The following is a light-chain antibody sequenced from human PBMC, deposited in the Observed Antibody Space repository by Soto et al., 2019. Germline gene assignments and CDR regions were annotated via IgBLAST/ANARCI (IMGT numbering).Light chain of an antibody. J-gene: IGKJ1*01. CDR3: QPYNDWPPET. Sequence: DIVMTQSPATLSVSPGERATLSCRASQNVYSNLAWYQQKPGQAPRLLIYGASTRATGIPARFSGSVSGTEFTLTINSLQSEDFAIYYCQPYNDWPPETFGQGTKVEIK. V-gene: IGKV3-15*01. CDR1: QNVYSN. CDR2: GAS.